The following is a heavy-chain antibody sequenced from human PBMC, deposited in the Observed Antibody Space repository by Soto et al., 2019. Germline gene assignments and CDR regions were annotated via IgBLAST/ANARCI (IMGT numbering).Heavy chain of an antibody. CDR1: GGSISSGDYY. V-gene: IGHV4-30-4*01. D-gene: IGHD3-22*01. CDR2: IYYSGST. Sequence: PSETLSLTCTVSGGSISSGDYYWSWIRQPPGKGLEWIGYIYYSGSTYYNPSLKSRVTISVDTSKNQFSLKLSSVTAADTAVYYCARRLGYDSSGEELDYWGQGTLVTVSS. CDR3: ARRLGYDSSGEELDY. J-gene: IGHJ4*02.